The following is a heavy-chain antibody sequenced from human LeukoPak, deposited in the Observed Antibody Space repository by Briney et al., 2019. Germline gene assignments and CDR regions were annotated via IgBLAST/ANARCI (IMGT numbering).Heavy chain of an antibody. J-gene: IGHJ4*02. CDR1: GYSFTSYW. V-gene: IGHV5-51*01. Sequence: GESLKISCKGSGYSFTSYWIGWVRQMPGKGLEWMGIIYPGDSDTRYSPSFQGQVTISADKSISTAYLQWSSLKASDTAMYYCARLTGAKRPIAAAGGGDYWGQGTLVTVSS. CDR2: IYPGDSDT. CDR3: ARLTGAKRPIAAAGGGDY. D-gene: IGHD6-13*01.